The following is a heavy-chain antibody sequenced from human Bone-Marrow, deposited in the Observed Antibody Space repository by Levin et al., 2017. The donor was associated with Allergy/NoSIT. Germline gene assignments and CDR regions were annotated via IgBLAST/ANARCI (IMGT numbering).Heavy chain of an antibody. CDR3: GRGGSSWYHFDS. CDR2: IGTAGDT. Sequence: GESLKISCAASGFIFSSKDMYWVRQPTGKGLEWVSGIGTAGDTYYQGSVKGRFSISRENAKDSLYLQMNSLRAEDTAVYYCGRGGSSWYHFDSWGQGTLVTVSS. J-gene: IGHJ4*02. CDR1: GFIFSSKD. D-gene: IGHD6-13*01. V-gene: IGHV3-13*01.